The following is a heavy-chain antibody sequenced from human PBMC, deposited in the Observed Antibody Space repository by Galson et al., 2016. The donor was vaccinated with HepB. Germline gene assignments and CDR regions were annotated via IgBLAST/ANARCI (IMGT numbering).Heavy chain of an antibody. D-gene: IGHD3-10*01. CDR2: MDWYDDK. J-gene: IGHJ2*01. Sequence: PALVKPTQTLTLTCTFSGFSLSTIGMCVAWIRQPPGKALEWLALMDWYDDKFSNTPLKTRLTISKDASKSQVVLTMTDLDPVDTGTYYCARAPAGTDWYFDLWGRGTLVTVSS. CDR3: ARAPAGTDWYFDL. CDR1: GFSLSTIGMC. V-gene: IGHV2-70*13.